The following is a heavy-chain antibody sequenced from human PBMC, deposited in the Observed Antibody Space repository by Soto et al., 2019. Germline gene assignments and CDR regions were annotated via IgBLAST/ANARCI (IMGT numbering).Heavy chain of an antibody. J-gene: IGHJ5*02. D-gene: IGHD4-4*01. CDR1: GFSFSSYW. CDR3: AITTSTVSYWFDP. Sequence: GGSLRLSCAASGFSFSSYWMSWVRQAPGKGPEWVANIKEDGGEQHYVDSVRGRLTISRDNTGNSLFLQMNNLRAEDSAIFYCAITTSTVSYWFDPWGPGTQVTVSS. CDR2: IKEDGGEQ. V-gene: IGHV3-7*03.